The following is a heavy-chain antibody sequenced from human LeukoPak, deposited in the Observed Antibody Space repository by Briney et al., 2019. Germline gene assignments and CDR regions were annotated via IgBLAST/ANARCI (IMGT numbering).Heavy chain of an antibody. V-gene: IGHV4-38-2*01. CDR1: GYSISSGYY. D-gene: IGHD3-10*01. Sequence: SETLSLTCAVSGYSISSGYYWGWIRQPPGKGLEWIGSIYHSGSTYYNPSLKSRVTISVDTSKNQFSLKLSSVTAADTAVYYYARGDYYGSGSYYTTTNWFDPWGQGTLVTVSS. CDR2: IYHSGST. J-gene: IGHJ5*02. CDR3: ARGDYYGSGSYYTTTNWFDP.